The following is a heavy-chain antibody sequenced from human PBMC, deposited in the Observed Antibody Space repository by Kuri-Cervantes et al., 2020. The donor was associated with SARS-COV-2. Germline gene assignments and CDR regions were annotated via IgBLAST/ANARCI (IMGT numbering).Heavy chain of an antibody. Sequence: GGSLRLSCKASGYRFTSYWIGWVRQMPGKGLEWMGIIYPGDSDTRYSPSFQGQVTISADKSINPAYLQWSSLKASDTAMYYCARNDPFDYWGQGTLVTVSS. CDR1: GYRFTSYW. J-gene: IGHJ4*02. V-gene: IGHV5-51*01. CDR3: ARNDPFDY. D-gene: IGHD3-16*01. CDR2: IYPGDSDT.